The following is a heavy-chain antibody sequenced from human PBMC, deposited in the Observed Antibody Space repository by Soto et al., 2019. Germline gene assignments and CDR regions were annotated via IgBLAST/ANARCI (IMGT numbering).Heavy chain of an antibody. CDR2: INREGANT. CDR1: GFSFSDFA. Sequence: CAASGFSFSDFAMTWVRQAPGKGLEWVSTINREGANTHYADSVKGRFTISRDNSKDTLYLEMNSLRAEDTAIYFCAKDPSTGSADFWRQRTLVTASS. V-gene: IGHV3-23*01. CDR3: AKDPSTGSADF. J-gene: IGHJ4*02. D-gene: IGHD3-9*01.